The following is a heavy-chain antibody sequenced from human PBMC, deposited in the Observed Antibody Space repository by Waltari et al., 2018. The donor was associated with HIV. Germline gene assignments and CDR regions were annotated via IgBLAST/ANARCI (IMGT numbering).Heavy chain of an antibody. CDR3: ARGTMVRGVFPFHYGMDV. Sequence: QVQLQQWGAGLLKPSETLSLTCAVYGGSFSGYYWSWIRQPPGKGLEWIGEINHSGSTNYTPSLKSRVTISVDTSKNQFSLKLSSVTAADTAVYYCARGTMVRGVFPFHYGMDVWGQGTTVTVSS. CDR2: INHSGST. J-gene: IGHJ6*02. CDR1: GGSFSGYY. V-gene: IGHV4-34*01. D-gene: IGHD3-10*01.